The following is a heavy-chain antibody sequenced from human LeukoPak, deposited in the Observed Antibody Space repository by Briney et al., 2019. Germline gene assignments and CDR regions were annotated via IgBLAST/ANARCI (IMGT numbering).Heavy chain of an antibody. V-gene: IGHV3-15*01. CDR2: IKSKTDGGTT. CDR1: GFTFSNAW. CDR3: TTGDGLWGSYVLGY. Sequence: TGGSLRLSCAASGFTFSNAWMSWVRQAPGKGLEWVGRIKSKTDGGTTNYAAPVKGRFTISRNHSKNTLYLQMHSPKTEDTAVYYCTTGDGLWGSYVLGYWGQGTLVTVSS. D-gene: IGHD3-16*01. J-gene: IGHJ4*02.